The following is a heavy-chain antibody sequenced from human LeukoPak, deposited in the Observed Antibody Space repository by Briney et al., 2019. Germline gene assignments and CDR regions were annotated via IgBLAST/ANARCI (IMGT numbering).Heavy chain of an antibody. J-gene: IGHJ4*02. CDR1: GGTFTSYA. CDR2: IMPIFGKA. Sequence: SVKVSCKASGGTFTSYAFSWVRQAPGQGLEWMGGIMPIFGKANYAQKFQGRVTITADKSTSTAYMELSSLRSEDTAVYYCARVQSRDIAAAGPGYLDYWGQGTLVTVSS. CDR3: ARVQSRDIAAAGPGYLDY. V-gene: IGHV1-69*06. D-gene: IGHD6-13*01.